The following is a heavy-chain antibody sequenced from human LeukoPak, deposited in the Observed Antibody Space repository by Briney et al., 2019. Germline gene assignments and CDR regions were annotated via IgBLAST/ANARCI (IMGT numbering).Heavy chain of an antibody. CDR3: ARLSRGSDYNL. D-gene: IGHD3-10*01. V-gene: IGHV3-48*03. Sequence: PGGSLRLSCAASGFTFSSYEMNWVRQAPGKGLEWVSYISSSGSTIYYADSVKGRFTISRDNAKNSLYLQMNSLRAEDTAVYYCARLSRGSDYNLWGQGTLVTVSS. CDR1: GFTFSSYE. CDR2: ISSSGSTI. J-gene: IGHJ4*02.